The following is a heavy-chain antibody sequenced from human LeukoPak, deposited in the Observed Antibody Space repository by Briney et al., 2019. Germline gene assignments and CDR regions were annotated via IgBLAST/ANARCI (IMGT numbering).Heavy chain of an antibody. D-gene: IGHD3-22*01. CDR1: GGSISSGDYY. CDR2: IYYSGST. CDR3: ASVNYYDSSGRFDY. J-gene: IGHJ4*02. V-gene: IGHV4-30-4*01. Sequence: SETLSLTCTVSGGSISSGDYYWSWIRQPPGTGLEWIGYIYYSGSTYYNPSLKSRVTISVDTSKNQFSLKLSFVTAADTAVYYCASVNYYDSSGRFDYWGQGTLVTVSS.